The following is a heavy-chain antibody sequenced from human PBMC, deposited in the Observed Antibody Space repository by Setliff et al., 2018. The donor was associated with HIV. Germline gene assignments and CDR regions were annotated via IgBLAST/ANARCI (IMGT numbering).Heavy chain of an antibody. CDR2: ISAYNGNT. CDR1: GYTFIDYG. Sequence: ASVKVSCKASGYTFIDYGFSWVRQAPGQGLEWMGWISAYNGNTNYAQKFQGRVTMTRDRSISTAYMELNRLTSDDTAIYYCARGTEYYYDISGYPPHYWGQGTLVTVSS. CDR3: ARGTEYYYDISGYPPHY. J-gene: IGHJ4*01. D-gene: IGHD3-22*01. V-gene: IGHV1-18*01.